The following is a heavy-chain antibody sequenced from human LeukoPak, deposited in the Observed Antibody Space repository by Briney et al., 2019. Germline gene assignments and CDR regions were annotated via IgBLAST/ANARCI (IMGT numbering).Heavy chain of an antibody. J-gene: IGHJ5*02. D-gene: IGHD1-14*01. V-gene: IGHV1-2*02. Sequence: GASVKVSCKASGYTFTGYYMHWVRQAPGQGLAWMGWINPNSGGTNYAQKFQGRVTMTRDTSISTAYMELSRLRSDDTAVYYRAREPGSGWFDPWGQGTLVTVSS. CDR2: INPNSGGT. CDR3: AREPGSGWFDP. CDR1: GYTFTGYY.